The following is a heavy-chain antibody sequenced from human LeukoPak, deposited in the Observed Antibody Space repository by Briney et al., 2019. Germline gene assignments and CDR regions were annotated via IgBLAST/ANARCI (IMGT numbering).Heavy chain of an antibody. V-gene: IGHV3-33*06. D-gene: IGHD4-11*01. J-gene: IGHJ4*02. CDR1: GFTFSSYG. CDR3: AKDLGDYSNYGPDY. Sequence: GGSLRLSCAASGFTFSSYGMHSVRQAPGKGLEWVAVIWYDGSNKYYADSVKGRFTISRDNSKNTLYLQMNSLRAEDTAVYYCAKDLGDYSNYGPDYWGQGTLLTVSS. CDR2: IWYDGSNK.